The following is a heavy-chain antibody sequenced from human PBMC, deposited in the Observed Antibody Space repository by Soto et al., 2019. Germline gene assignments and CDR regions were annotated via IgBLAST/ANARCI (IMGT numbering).Heavy chain of an antibody. J-gene: IGHJ4*02. CDR2: IRSKANSYAT. CDR1: GFTFSGSA. Sequence: GGSLRLSCAASGFTFSGSAMHWVRQASGKGLEWVGRIRSKANSYATAYAASVKGRFTISRDDSKNTAYLQMNSLKTEDTAVYYCTRRGNSSSAPDYWGQGTLVTVSS. D-gene: IGHD6-6*01. CDR3: TRRGNSSSAPDY. V-gene: IGHV3-73*01.